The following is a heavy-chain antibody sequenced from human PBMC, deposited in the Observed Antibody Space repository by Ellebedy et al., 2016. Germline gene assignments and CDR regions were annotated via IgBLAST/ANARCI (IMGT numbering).Heavy chain of an antibody. J-gene: IGHJ4*02. CDR3: TRVMDYYGSGSYPEY. CDR2: IRGNAYGGTT. CDR1: GFSFYDHA. Sequence: GESLKISCIASGFSFYDHAISWFRQAPGKGLEWVGFIRGNAYGGTTEFAASVKGRFAISRDDSKSIAYLQMNSLNNEDTAVYYCTRVMDYYGSGSYPEYWGQGTLATVSS. D-gene: IGHD3-10*01. V-gene: IGHV3-49*03.